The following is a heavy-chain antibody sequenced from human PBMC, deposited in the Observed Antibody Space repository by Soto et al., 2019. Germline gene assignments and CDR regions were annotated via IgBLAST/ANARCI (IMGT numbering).Heavy chain of an antibody. V-gene: IGHV1-18*04. CDR3: ARDGDSGDYPRPYYLDC. CDR2: SSGYNGKT. CDR1: GYTFTNYG. Sequence: ASVKVSCKASGYTFTNYGITWVRQAPGQGLEWMGWSSGYNGKTNYSQKPQGRVTMTTDTSTSTAYMGLQSLNSDDTALYYCARDGDSGDYPRPYYLDCWGLGTLVTVSS. J-gene: IGHJ4*03. D-gene: IGHD5-12*01.